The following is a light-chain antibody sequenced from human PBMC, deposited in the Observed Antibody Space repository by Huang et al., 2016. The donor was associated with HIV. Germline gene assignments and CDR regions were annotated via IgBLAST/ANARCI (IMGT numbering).Light chain of an antibody. CDR1: HDIRKY. CDR3: QQYDDLYT. J-gene: IGKJ2*01. Sequence: DIQMTQSPSSVSASVGDRVTITCQASHDIRKYLNWYQQKPGKVPKLLIYDASNLETGDPSRFNGSGFGTDFTFTISGLQPEDIATYFCQQYDDLYTFGQGTKLELK. CDR2: DAS. V-gene: IGKV1-33*01.